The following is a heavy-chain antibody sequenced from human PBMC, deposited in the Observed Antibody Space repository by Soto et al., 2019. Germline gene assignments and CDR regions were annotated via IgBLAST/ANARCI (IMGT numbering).Heavy chain of an antibody. J-gene: IGHJ6*02. V-gene: IGHV4-34*01. CDR2: INHSGST. D-gene: IGHD5-18*01. Sequence: SETLSLTCAVYGGSFSGYYWSWIRQPPGKGLEWIGEINHSGSTNYNPSLKSRVTISVDTSKNQFSLKLSSVTAADTAVYYCARGRGYSANYGMDVWGQGATVTDSS. CDR3: ARGRGYSANYGMDV. CDR1: GGSFSGYY.